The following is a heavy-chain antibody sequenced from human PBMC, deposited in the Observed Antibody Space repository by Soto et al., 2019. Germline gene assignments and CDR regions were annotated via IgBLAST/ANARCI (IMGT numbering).Heavy chain of an antibody. CDR1: GGSISSSGYY. CDR3: ARRGLGWFWGSMHFES. CDR2: IYYIGST. J-gene: IGHJ4*02. V-gene: IGHV4-39*01. D-gene: IGHD3-10*01. Sequence: PSETLSRTGTVCGGSISSSGYYWGWIRQPPWKGLQWIGSIYYIGSTYYNPSLKSRVTISVDTSKNQFSLKLSSVTAADTAVYYCARRGLGWFWGSMHFESGWQGNLQTLSS.